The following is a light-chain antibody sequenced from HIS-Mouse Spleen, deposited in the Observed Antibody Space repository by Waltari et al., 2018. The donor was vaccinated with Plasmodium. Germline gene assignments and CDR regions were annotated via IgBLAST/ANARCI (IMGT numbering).Light chain of an antibody. CDR3: QQSYSTWT. CDR1: QSISSY. Sequence: DIQMTQSPSSLSASVGDRVTITCRASQSISSYFNWYQQKPGKAPKLLIYAASSLHSGVPSRFSGSGSGTDFTLTISSLQPEDFATYYCQQSYSTWTFGQGTKVEIK. V-gene: IGKV1-39*01. J-gene: IGKJ1*01. CDR2: AAS.